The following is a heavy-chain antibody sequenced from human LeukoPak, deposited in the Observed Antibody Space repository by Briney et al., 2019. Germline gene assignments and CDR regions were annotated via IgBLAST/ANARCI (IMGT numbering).Heavy chain of an antibody. V-gene: IGHV1-69*04. CDR1: GGTFSSYA. CDR2: IIPILGIA. CDR3: AREEVWENYYYGMDV. J-gene: IGHJ6*02. Sequence: GASVKVSCKASGGTFSSYAISWVRQAPGQGLEWMGRIIPILGIANYAQKFQGRVTMTRDTSTSTVYMELSSLRSEDTAVYYCAREEVWENYYYGMDVWGQGTTVTVSS. D-gene: IGHD3-16*01.